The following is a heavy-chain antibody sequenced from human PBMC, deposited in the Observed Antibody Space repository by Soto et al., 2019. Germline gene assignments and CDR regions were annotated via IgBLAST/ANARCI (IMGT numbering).Heavy chain of an antibody. J-gene: IGHJ4*02. CDR2: ISYDGSNK. CDR1: GFTFSSYA. D-gene: IGHD5-18*01. V-gene: IGHV3-30-3*01. CDR3: ARDPRDVSPGYSYGNPADY. Sequence: QVQLVESGGGVVQPGRSLRLSCAASGFTFSSYAMHWVRQAPGKGLEWVAVISYDGSNKYYADSVKGRFTISRDNSKNTLYLQMNSLRAEDTAVYYCARDPRDVSPGYSYGNPADYWGQGTLVTVSS.